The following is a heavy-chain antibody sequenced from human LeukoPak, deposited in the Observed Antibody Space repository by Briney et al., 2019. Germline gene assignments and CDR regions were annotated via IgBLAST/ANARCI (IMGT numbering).Heavy chain of an antibody. Sequence: PSETLSLTCTVSGGSISSDYWSWIRQPPGQGLEWIGQIYYSGTTHYNPSLKGRVTISVDTSKNEFSLKLRSVTAADTAIYHCAREYYGVDVWGQGTTVTVSS. J-gene: IGHJ6*02. CDR1: GGSISSDY. V-gene: IGHV4-59*01. CDR3: AREYYGVDV. CDR2: IYYSGTT.